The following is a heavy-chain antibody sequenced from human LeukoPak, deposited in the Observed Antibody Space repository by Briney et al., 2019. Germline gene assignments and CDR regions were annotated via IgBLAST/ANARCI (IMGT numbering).Heavy chain of an antibody. CDR1: GVSISPYY. V-gene: IGHV4-4*09. CDR2: IHTSGSN. CDR3: ARLSAAVHLGAFDL. D-gene: IGHD3-3*01. Sequence: SETLSLTCAVSGVSISPYYWAWIRQPPGKGLEWIGYIHTSGSNNQYPSLKRRVTISVDKSKNHFSLRLTSVTAADTAVYYCARLSAAVHLGAFDLWGQGTMGTVSS. J-gene: IGHJ3*01.